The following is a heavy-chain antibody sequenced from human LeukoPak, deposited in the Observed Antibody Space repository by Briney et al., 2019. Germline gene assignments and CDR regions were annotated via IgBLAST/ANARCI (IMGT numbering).Heavy chain of an antibody. J-gene: IGHJ6*03. CDR2: INPNSGGT. CDR3: ARDIGGRGYDFWSGYYYYYYMDV. Sequence: ASVKVSCKASGYTFTGYFIHWVRQAPGQGLEWMGWINPNSGGTNYAQKFQGRLTMTRDTSTNTAYMELSGLRSDDTAVYYCARDIGGRGYDFWSGYYYYYYMDVWGKGTTVTVSS. D-gene: IGHD3-3*01. CDR1: GYTFTGYF. V-gene: IGHV1-2*02.